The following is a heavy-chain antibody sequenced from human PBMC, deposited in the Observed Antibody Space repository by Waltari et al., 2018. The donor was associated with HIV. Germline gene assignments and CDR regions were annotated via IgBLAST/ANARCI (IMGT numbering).Heavy chain of an antibody. CDR2: ISSDSRYI. D-gene: IGHD3-16*01. J-gene: IGHJ4*02. CDR3: VRGGEGTYGDH. CDR1: GFSLRSYS. Sequence: DVQLVASGGGRVKPGGSRRLACAGAGFSLRSYSMNGVRQAPGKGLEWVSSISSDSRYIYYADSVKGRFTISRDNARNSLFLQMNSLRADDRAVYYCVRGGEGTYGDHWGQGTLVTVSS. V-gene: IGHV3-21*01.